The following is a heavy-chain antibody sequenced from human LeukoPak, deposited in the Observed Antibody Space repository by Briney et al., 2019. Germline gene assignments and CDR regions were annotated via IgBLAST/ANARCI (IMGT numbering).Heavy chain of an antibody. D-gene: IGHD2-8*01. CDR3: ARAGIPGYCTNVTCSNWLDP. J-gene: IGHJ5*02. CDR2: IIPMFGTP. V-gene: IGHV1-69*06. Sequence: ASVKVSCKTSGDTFTTYAIIWVRQAPGQGLEWMGGIIPMFGTPNYAQRLQGRVTITADKSTKTAYMELSSLRSEDTAVYYCARAGIPGYCTNVTCSNWLDPWGQGTLVNVSS. CDR1: GDTFTTYA.